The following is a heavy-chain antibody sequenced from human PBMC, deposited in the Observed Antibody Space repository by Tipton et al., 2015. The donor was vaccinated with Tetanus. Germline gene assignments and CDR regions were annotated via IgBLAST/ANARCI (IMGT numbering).Heavy chain of an antibody. J-gene: IGHJ5*02. D-gene: IGHD5-18*01. CDR1: GGSISSSSYY. CDR3: ARGNSYGGGWFVP. Sequence: TLSLTCTVSGGSISSSSYYWGWIRQPPGKGLEWIGSIYYSGSTYYNPSLKSRVTISIYTSKNQFSLKLSSVTAADTAVYYCARGNSYGGGWFVPWGQGTLVPVSS. V-gene: IGHV4-39*01. CDR2: IYYSGST.